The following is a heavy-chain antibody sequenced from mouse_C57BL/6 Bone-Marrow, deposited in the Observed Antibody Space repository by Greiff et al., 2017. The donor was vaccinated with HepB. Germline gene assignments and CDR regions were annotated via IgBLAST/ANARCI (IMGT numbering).Heavy chain of an antibody. J-gene: IGHJ4*01. V-gene: IGHV1-42*01. CDR3: SRDSPHYYAMDC. D-gene: IGHD2-12*01. CDR2: INPSTGGT. CDR1: GYSFTGYY. Sequence: EVQLQQSGPELVKPGASVKISCKASGYSFTGYYMNWVKQSPEKSLEWIGEINPSTGGTTYNQKFKAKATLTVDKSSSTAYMQLKSLTSEDSAVYYYSRDSPHYYAMDCWGQGPSVTVSS.